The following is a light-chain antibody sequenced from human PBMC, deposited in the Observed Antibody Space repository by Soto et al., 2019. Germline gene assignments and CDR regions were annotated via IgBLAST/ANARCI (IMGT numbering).Light chain of an antibody. CDR2: YAF. V-gene: IGKV3-11*01. Sequence: ENVLTQFPVTLSLSPGERATLSCRASQNAHTSLAWYRQKPGQAPRLLIYYAFKRAAGIPARFSGSGSGTDFTLTISSLEPEDSAIYYCQDRSNWPLFTFGGGTKVEIK. CDR1: QNAHTS. J-gene: IGKJ4*01. CDR3: QDRSNWPLFT.